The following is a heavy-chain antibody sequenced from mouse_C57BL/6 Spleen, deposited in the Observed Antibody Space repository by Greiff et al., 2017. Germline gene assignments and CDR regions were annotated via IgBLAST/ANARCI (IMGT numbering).Heavy chain of an antibody. D-gene: IGHD2-5*01. Sequence: QVQLQQSGPELVKPGASVKISCKASGYAFSSSWMNWVKQRPGKGLEWIGRIYPGDGDTNYNGKFKGKATLTADKSSSTAYMQLSSLTSEDSAVYFCARLDYSNFFDYWGQGTTLTVSS. J-gene: IGHJ2*01. V-gene: IGHV1-82*01. CDR3: ARLDYSNFFDY. CDR1: GYAFSSSW. CDR2: IYPGDGDT.